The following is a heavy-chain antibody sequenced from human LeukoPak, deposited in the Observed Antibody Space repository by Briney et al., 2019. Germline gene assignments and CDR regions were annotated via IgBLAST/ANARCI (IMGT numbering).Heavy chain of an antibody. CDR3: AKDRSCTNDICHGDFDY. D-gene: IGHD2-8*01. CDR1: GFPLSSYA. J-gene: IGHJ4*02. CDR2: ISGSGGST. V-gene: IGHV3-23*01. Sequence: GGSLRLSCAASGFPLSSYAVICVRQAPGKGLEWVSSISGSGGSTYSADSVKGRFTISRDNSKNTLYLQMNSLRAEDTALYYCAKDRSCTNDICHGDFDYWGQGTLVTVSS.